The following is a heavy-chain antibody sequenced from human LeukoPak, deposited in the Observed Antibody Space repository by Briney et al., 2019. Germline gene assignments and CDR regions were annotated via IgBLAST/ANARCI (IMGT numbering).Heavy chain of an antibody. CDR3: ARAGPWIQLWLFWAFDI. D-gene: IGHD5-18*01. Sequence: QTGGSLRLSCAASGFTFSSYAMHWVRQAPGKGLEWVAVISYDGSNKYYADSVKGRFTISRDNSKNTLYLQMNSLRAEDTAVYYCARAGPWIQLWLFWAFDIWGQGTMVTVSS. J-gene: IGHJ3*02. CDR1: GFTFSSYA. CDR2: ISYDGSNK. V-gene: IGHV3-30*04.